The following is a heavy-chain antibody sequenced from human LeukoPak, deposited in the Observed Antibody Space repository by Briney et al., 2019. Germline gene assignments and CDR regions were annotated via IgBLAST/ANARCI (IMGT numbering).Heavy chain of an antibody. D-gene: IGHD3-10*01. CDR3: ARLAGSGLYMDV. V-gene: IGHV1-2*02. CDR1: GYTFTGYY. Sequence: ASVKVSCKASGYTFTGYYMHWVRQAPGQGLEWMGWINPNSGGTNYAQKLQGRVTMTTDTSTSTAYMELRSLRSDDTAVYYCARLAGSGLYMDVWGQGTTVTVSS. CDR2: INPNSGGT. J-gene: IGHJ6*02.